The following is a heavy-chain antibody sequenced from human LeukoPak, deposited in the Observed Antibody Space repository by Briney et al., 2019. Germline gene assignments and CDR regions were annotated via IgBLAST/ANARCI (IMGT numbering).Heavy chain of an antibody. V-gene: IGHV3-48*03. J-gene: IGHJ6*04. CDR3: AELGITMIGGV. CDR1: GFTFSSYK. Sequence: GGSLRLSCAASGFTFSSYKMNWVRQAPWQGLARVSYISSSGSTIYYADSVKGRFTISRDNAKNSLYLQMNSLRAEDTAVYYCAELGITMIGGVWGKGTTVTISS. D-gene: IGHD3-10*02. CDR2: ISSSGSTI.